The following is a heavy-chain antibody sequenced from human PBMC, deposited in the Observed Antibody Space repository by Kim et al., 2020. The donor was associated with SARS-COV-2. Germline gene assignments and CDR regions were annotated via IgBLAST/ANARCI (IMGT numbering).Heavy chain of an antibody. V-gene: IGHV4-4*02. J-gene: IGHJ6*02. CDR1: GGSISSSNW. D-gene: IGHD2-15*01. CDR2: ISHSGST. Sequence: SETLSLTCAVSGGSISSSNWWSWVRQPPGKGLEWIGEISHSGSTPQNPSRKSLCTISVDKSKPQFSLPLSSVTAADTAVYYCARGVVVAASYYGMDVWGQGTTVTVS. CDR3: ARGVVVAASYYGMDV.